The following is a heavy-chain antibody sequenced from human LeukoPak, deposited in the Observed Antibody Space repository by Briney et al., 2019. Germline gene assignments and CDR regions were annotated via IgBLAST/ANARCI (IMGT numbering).Heavy chain of an antibody. J-gene: IGHJ3*02. CDR2: IYHSGST. V-gene: IGHV4-38-2*02. D-gene: IGHD1-1*01. Sequence: SETLSLTCAVSGYSISSGYYWGWIRQPPGKGLEWIGSIYHSGSTYYNPSLKSRVTISVDTSKNQFSLKLSSVTAADTAVYYCVRDGRRGSFGDAFDIWGLGTMVIVSS. CDR3: VRDGRRGSFGDAFDI. CDR1: GYSISSGYY.